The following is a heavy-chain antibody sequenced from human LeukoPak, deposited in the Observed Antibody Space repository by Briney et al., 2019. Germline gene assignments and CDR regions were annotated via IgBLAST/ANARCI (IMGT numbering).Heavy chain of an antibody. Sequence: GESLKISCKGSGYSFTSYWIGWVRQMPGKGLEWMGIIYPGDSDTRYSPFFQGQVTISADKSISTAYLQWSSLKASDTAMYYCARSYCSGGSCYFYYFDYWGQGTLVTVSS. CDR3: ARSYCSGGSCYFYYFDY. J-gene: IGHJ4*02. CDR2: IYPGDSDT. D-gene: IGHD2-15*01. V-gene: IGHV5-51*01. CDR1: GYSFTSYW.